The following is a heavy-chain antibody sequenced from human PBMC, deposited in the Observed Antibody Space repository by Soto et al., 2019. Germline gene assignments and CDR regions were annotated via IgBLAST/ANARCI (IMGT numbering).Heavy chain of an antibody. V-gene: IGHV1-18*04. J-gene: IGHJ3*02. CDR3: ARGSDIVVVVAALDAFDI. CDR1: GYTFTSYG. CDR2: INANSGNT. Sequence: ASVKVSCKASGYTFTSYGISWVRQAPGQGLEWMGWINANSGNTNYAQKLQGRVTMTTDTSISTAYMELSRLRSDDTAVYYCARGSDIVVVVAALDAFDIWGQGTMVTVPS. D-gene: IGHD2-15*01.